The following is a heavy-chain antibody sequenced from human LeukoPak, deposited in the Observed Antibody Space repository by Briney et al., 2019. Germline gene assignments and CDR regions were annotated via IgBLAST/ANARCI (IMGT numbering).Heavy chain of an antibody. CDR2: ISYDGSNK. CDR1: GFTFSRYA. Sequence: GGSLRLSCAASGFTFSRYAMHWVRQAPGKGLEWVAVISYDGSNKYYADSVQGRFTISRDNSKNTLYLQMNSLRAEDTAVYYCARGPRRYCGGDCYWYFQHWGQGTLVTVSS. J-gene: IGHJ1*01. V-gene: IGHV3-30*04. D-gene: IGHD2-21*02. CDR3: ARGPRRYCGGDCYWYFQH.